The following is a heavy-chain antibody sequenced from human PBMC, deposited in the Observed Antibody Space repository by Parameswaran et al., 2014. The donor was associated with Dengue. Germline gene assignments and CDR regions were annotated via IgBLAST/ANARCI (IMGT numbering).Heavy chain of an antibody. Sequence: RWIRQPPGKGLEWIGYIYYSGSTNYNPSLKSRVTISVDTSKNQFSLKLSSVTAADTAVYYCARARELELRYWFDPWGQGTLVTVSS. CDR3: ARARELELRYWFDP. CDR2: IYYSGST. J-gene: IGHJ5*02. D-gene: IGHD1-7*01. V-gene: IGHV4-59*01.